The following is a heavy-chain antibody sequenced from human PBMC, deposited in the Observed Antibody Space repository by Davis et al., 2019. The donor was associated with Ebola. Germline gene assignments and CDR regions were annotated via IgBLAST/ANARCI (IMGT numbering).Heavy chain of an antibody. J-gene: IGHJ5*02. CDR2: IYYSGST. CDR1: GGSISSGDYY. CDR3: ARVRGYSGYERFDP. D-gene: IGHD5-12*01. Sequence: SETLSLTCTVSGGSISSGDYYWSWIRQPPGKGLEWIGYIYYSGSTNYNPSLKSRVTISVDTSKNQFSLKLSSVTAADTAVYYCARVRGYSGYERFDPWGQGTLVTVSS. V-gene: IGHV4-61*08.